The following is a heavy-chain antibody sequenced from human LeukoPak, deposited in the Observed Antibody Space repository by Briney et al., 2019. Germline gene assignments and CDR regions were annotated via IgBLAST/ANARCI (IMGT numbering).Heavy chain of an antibody. J-gene: IGHJ4*02. CDR2: ISNSGST. CDR1: GASISPYY. D-gene: IGHD6-19*01. CDR3: ARLYSSGWRYFDY. Sequence: SETLSLTCTVSGASISPYYWGWIRQPPGNGLEWVGYISNSGSTNYNPSLRSRLTISLDTSKNQFSLKLSSVTAADTAVYYSARLYSSGWRYFDYWGQGTLVTVSS. V-gene: IGHV4-59*08.